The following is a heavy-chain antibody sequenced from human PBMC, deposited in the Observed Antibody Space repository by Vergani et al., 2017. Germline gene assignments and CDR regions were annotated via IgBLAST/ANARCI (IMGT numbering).Heavy chain of an antibody. CDR1: GYTFTSYA. V-gene: IGHV1-3*01. D-gene: IGHD3-22*01. Sequence: QVQLVQSGAEVKKPGASVKVSCKASGYTFTSYAMHWVRQAPGQRLEWMGWINAGNGNTKYSQKFQGRVTITRDTSASTAYMELSSLRSEDTAVYYCASYSYYYDSSGSDAFDIWGQGTMVTVSS. J-gene: IGHJ3*02. CDR2: INAGNGNT. CDR3: ASYSYYYDSSGSDAFDI.